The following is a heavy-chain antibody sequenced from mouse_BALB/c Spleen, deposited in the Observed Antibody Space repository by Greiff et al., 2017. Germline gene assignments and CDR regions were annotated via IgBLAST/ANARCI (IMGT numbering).Heavy chain of an antibody. Sequence: DVQLQESGPGLVKPSQSLSLTCTVTGYSITSDYAWNWIRQFPGNKLEWMGYISYSGSTSYNPSFKSRISITRDTSKNQFFLQLNSVTTEDTATYYCARRGDYDALFEYWGQGTLVTVSA. J-gene: IGHJ3*01. CDR3: ARRGDYDALFEY. D-gene: IGHD2-4*01. V-gene: IGHV3-2*02. CDR1: GYSITSDYA. CDR2: ISYSGST.